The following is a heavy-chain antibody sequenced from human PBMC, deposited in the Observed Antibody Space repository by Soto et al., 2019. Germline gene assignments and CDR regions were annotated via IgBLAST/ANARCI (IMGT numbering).Heavy chain of an antibody. Sequence: EVQLLESGGGLVQPGGSLRLSCAASGFTFSSYAMSWVRQAPGKGLEWVSAISGGGGSTFYADSVKGRFTISRDNSKNTLYLQMNSLRAEDTAVYYCAKQAIVVVVAATDWYFDLWGRGTLVTVSS. V-gene: IGHV3-23*01. CDR1: GFTFSSYA. D-gene: IGHD2-15*01. CDR3: AKQAIVVVVAATDWYFDL. J-gene: IGHJ2*01. CDR2: ISGGGGST.